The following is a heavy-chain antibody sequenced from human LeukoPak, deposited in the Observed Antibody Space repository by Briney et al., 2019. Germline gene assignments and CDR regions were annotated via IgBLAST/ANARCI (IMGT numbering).Heavy chain of an antibody. CDR2: IYPGDSDT. D-gene: IGHD3-9*01. J-gene: IGHJ4*02. Sequence: GESLKISCKGSGYSFTSYWIGWVRQMPGKGLEWMGIIYPGDSDTRYSPSFQGQVTISADKSISTAYLQWSSLKASDTAMYYCARGGGYDTLTGYWKVHYFGYWGQGTLVTVSS. CDR1: GYSFTSYW. V-gene: IGHV5-51*01. CDR3: ARGGGYDTLTGYWKVHYFGY.